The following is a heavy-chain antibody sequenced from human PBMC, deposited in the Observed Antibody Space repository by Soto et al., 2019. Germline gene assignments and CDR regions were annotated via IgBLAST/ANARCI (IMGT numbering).Heavy chain of an antibody. V-gene: IGHV3-48*01. D-gene: IGHD6-25*01. CDR1: GFTFSSYS. CDR3: ARDREGDGYNFDY. Sequence: EVQLVESGGGLVQPGGSLRLSCAASGFTFSSYSMNGVRQAPGKGREWVSYISSSSSFINYADSVKGRFTISRDNAKNSLYLQMNSLRAADTAVYYCARDREGDGYNFDYWGQGTLVTVSS. J-gene: IGHJ4*02. CDR2: ISSSSSFI.